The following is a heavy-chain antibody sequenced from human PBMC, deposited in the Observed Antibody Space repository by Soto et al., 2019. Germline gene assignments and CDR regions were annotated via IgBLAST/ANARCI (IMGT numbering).Heavy chain of an antibody. CDR1: GGSMSSYY. CDR3: AKVAYGDGLAY. Sequence: SETLSLTCTVSGGSMSSYYWSWIRQSPGKGLEWIGYIYYSGSTNYNPSLKSRVAISLDTSKNQFSLFLQMNSLRAEDTAIYYCAKVAYGDGLAYWGQGTLVTVSS. CDR2: IYYSGST. J-gene: IGHJ4*02. D-gene: IGHD4-17*01. V-gene: IGHV4-59*08.